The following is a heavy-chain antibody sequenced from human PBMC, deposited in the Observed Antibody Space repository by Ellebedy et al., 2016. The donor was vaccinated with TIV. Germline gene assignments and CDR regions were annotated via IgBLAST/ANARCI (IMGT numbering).Heavy chain of an antibody. CDR2: INPNSGVT. CDR1: GYTFTGHY. Sequence: ASVKVSXXASGYTFTGHYMHWVRQPPGQGPEWVGCINPNSGVTAYPPKFQGRVTVTRDTSVSIVSMDLSSLRSDDTALYYCAREMLGDNKSFDYWGQGTLVTVSS. CDR3: AREMLGDNKSFDY. J-gene: IGHJ4*02. D-gene: IGHD1-26*01. V-gene: IGHV1-2*02.